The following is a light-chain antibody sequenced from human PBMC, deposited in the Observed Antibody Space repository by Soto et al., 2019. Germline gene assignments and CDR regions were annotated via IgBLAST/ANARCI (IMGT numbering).Light chain of an antibody. V-gene: IGKV1-39*01. J-gene: IGKJ1*01. CDR3: QQSYNTPPWT. CDR1: QSISGSY. CDR2: AAS. Sequence: DIQMTQSPSSLSASVRDRVTITCRARQSISGSYLNWYQQKLGKAPKLLIYAASSLQSGVPSRFSGSGSGTDFTLTISSLQPEDFATYYYQQSYNTPPWTFGQGTKVEIK.